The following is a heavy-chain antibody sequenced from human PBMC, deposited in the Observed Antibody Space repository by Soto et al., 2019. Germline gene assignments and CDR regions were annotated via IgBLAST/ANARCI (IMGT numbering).Heavy chain of an antibody. CDR1: GFTFSSYW. V-gene: IGHV3-7*01. Sequence: EVQLVESGGGLVQPGGSLRLSCAASGFTFSSYWMSWVRQAPGKGLEWVANIKQDGSEKYYVDSVKGRFTISRDNATNSLYLQMNSLRAEDTAVYYCARDHRAAADTFDYWGQGTLVTVSS. J-gene: IGHJ4*02. CDR3: ARDHRAAADTFDY. CDR2: IKQDGSEK. D-gene: IGHD6-13*01.